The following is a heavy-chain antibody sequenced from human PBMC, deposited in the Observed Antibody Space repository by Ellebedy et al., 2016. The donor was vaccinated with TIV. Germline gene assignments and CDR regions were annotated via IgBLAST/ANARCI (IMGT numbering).Heavy chain of an antibody. Sequence: SETLSLTXTVSGGSISSCYWSWIRQPAGKGLEWIGRIYTSGSTNYNPSLKSRVTMSVDTSKNQFSLKLSSVTAADTAVYYCARDLITVAGDYYYYGMDVWGQGTTVTVSS. D-gene: IGHD6-19*01. V-gene: IGHV4-4*07. CDR2: IYTSGST. J-gene: IGHJ6*02. CDR1: GGSISSCY. CDR3: ARDLITVAGDYYYYGMDV.